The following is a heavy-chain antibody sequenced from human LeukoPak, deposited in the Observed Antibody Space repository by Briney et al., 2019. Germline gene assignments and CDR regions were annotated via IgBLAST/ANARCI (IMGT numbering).Heavy chain of an antibody. CDR2: INHSGST. CDR1: GGSFSGYY. CDR3: ARGQRASKSLDY. Sequence: SETLSLTCAVYGGSFSGYYWSWIRQPPGKGLEWIGEINHSGSTNYNPSLKSRVTISVDTSKNQFSLKLSSVTAADTAVYYCARGQRASKSLDYWGQGTLVTVSS. J-gene: IGHJ4*02. D-gene: IGHD4-11*01. V-gene: IGHV4-34*01.